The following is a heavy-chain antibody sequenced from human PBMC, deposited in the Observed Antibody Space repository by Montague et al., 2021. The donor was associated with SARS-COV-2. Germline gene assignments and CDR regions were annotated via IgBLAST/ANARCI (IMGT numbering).Heavy chain of an antibody. CDR3: ARGDGHYYGSGTYPYY. CDR2: IYYSGST. V-gene: IGHV4-59*01. D-gene: IGHD3-10*01. Sequence: SETLSLTCTVSGGSSTSYYWSWIRQPPGKGLEYIGYIYYSGSTNYNPSLKSRVTMSVDTSKNQFSLKLSSVTAADTVVYYCARGDGHYYGSGTYPYYWGQGTLVTVSS. J-gene: IGHJ4*02. CDR1: GGSSTSYY.